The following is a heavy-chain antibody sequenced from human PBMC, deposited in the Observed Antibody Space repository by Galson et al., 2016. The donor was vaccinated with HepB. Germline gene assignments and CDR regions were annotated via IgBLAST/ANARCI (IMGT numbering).Heavy chain of an antibody. CDR2: IGSRSSPI. D-gene: IGHD3-22*01. CDR3: ARVDEGYYYLIDY. CDR1: GFTFSSYA. Sequence: SLRLSCAASGFTFSSYAMSWVRQAPGKGLEWVSYIGSRSSPIHYADSVKGRFTIPRDNAKNSLYLQMNSLRDEDTAVYYCARVDEGYYYLIDYWGQGTLVTVSS. V-gene: IGHV3-48*02. J-gene: IGHJ4*02.